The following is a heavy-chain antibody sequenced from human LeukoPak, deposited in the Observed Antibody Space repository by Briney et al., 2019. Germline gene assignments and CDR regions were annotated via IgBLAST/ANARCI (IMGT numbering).Heavy chain of an antibody. CDR1: GYSISSGYY. Sequence: ETLSLTCTVSGYSISSGYYWGWIRQPPGKGLVWVSRINSDGSSTSYADSVKGRFTISRDNAKNTLYLQMNSLRAEDTAVYYCAREAAGGLHFDYWGQGTLVTVSS. CDR3: AREAAGGLHFDY. V-gene: IGHV3-74*01. D-gene: IGHD6-13*01. J-gene: IGHJ4*02. CDR2: INSDGSST.